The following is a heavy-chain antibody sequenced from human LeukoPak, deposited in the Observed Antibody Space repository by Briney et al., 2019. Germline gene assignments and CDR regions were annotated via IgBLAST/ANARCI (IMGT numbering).Heavy chain of an antibody. CDR2: IYYSGST. Sequence: PSETLSLTCTVSGGSISSSSYYWGWIRQPPGKGLEWIGSIYYSGSTNYNPSLKSRVTISVDTSKNQFSLKLSSVTAADTAVYYCARPEHIAAAGYYYWGQGTLVTVSS. CDR3: ARPEHIAAAGYYY. D-gene: IGHD6-13*01. J-gene: IGHJ4*02. CDR1: GGSISSSSYY. V-gene: IGHV4-39*07.